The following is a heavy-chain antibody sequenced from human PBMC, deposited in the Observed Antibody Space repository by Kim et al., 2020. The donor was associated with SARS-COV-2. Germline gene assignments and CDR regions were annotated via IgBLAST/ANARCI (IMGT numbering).Heavy chain of an antibody. Sequence: GGSLRLSCAASGFTFSDYYMSWIRQAPGKGLEWVSYISSSGSTIYYADSVKGRFTISRDNAKNSLYLQMNSLRAEDTAVYYCARVAYHSSGANWFDPWGQGTLVTVSS. CDR3: ARVAYHSSGANWFDP. CDR2: ISSSGSTI. D-gene: IGHD6-19*01. V-gene: IGHV3-11*01. J-gene: IGHJ5*02. CDR1: GFTFSDYY.